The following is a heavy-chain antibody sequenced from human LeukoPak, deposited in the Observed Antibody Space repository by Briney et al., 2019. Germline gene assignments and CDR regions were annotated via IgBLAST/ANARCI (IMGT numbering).Heavy chain of an antibody. CDR3: AISKEVHYYYDSSGYGY. Sequence: GGSLRLSCAASGFTFNYYSMNWVRQAPGKGLEWVSSVSSTSGYIYYADSVKGRFTISRDNAKNSLYLQMNSLRAEDTAVYYCAISKEVHYYYDSSGYGYWGQGTLVTVSS. D-gene: IGHD3-22*01. V-gene: IGHV3-21*01. CDR1: GFTFNYYS. CDR2: VSSTSGYI. J-gene: IGHJ4*02.